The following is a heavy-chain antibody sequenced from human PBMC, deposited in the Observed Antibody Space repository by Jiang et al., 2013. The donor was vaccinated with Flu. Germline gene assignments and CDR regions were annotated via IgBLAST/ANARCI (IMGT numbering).Heavy chain of an antibody. CDR1: GGTLSNSA. J-gene: IGHJ3*01. CDR3: ASGYTTKWEAFDL. V-gene: IGHV1-69*06. Sequence: SGAEVKKPESSVKVSCEASGGTLSNSAINWVRQAPGKGLEWMGAIIPMSGTRNYAQKFQGRISISVDKFTNTVYLALSSLGSEDTAVYYCASGYTTKWEAFDLWGQGTLVAVSS. CDR2: IIPMSGTR. D-gene: IGHD6-13*01.